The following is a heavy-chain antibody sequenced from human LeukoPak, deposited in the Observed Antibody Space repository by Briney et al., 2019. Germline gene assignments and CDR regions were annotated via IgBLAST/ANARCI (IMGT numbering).Heavy chain of an antibody. Sequence: PSETPSLTCTLSGGSISIYRWSWIRQPAGKGLEWMGRIDTSGNTNYNPSLNGRVTMSVNTSKTQFYLNLRSVTAADTAIYYCARGIVRGVSAPDIWGQGTMVTVSS. CDR3: ARGIVRGVSAPDI. D-gene: IGHD3-10*01. V-gene: IGHV4-4*07. CDR1: GGSISIYR. J-gene: IGHJ3*02. CDR2: IDTSGNT.